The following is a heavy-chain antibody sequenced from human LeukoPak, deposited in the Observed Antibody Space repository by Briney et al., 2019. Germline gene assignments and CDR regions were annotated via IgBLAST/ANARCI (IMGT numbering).Heavy chain of an antibody. V-gene: IGHV3-23*01. CDR1: GFTFSSYS. CDR2: ISGSGDST. CDR3: AKDIWGYPLSPIDY. D-gene: IGHD3-16*02. Sequence: PGGSLRLSCAASGFTFSSYSMNWVRQAPGKGLEWVSSISGSGDSTYYADSVKGRFTISRDNSKNTLYVQMNSLRAEDTAAYYCAKDIWGYPLSPIDYWGQGTLVTVSS. J-gene: IGHJ4*02.